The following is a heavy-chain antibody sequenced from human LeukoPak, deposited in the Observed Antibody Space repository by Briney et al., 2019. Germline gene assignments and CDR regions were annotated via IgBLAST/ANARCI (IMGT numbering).Heavy chain of an antibody. CDR1: GGSFSGYY. D-gene: IGHD3-22*01. Sequence: SETLPLTCAVYGGSFSGYYWSWIRQPPGKGLEWIGEINHSGSTNYNPSLKSRVTISVDTSKNQFSLKLSSVTAADTAVYYCARRFVGYGYFDYWGQGTLVTVSS. CDR2: INHSGST. J-gene: IGHJ4*02. V-gene: IGHV4-34*01. CDR3: ARRFVGYGYFDY.